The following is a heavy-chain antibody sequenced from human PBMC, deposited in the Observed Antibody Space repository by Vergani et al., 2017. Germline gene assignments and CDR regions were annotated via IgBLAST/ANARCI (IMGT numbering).Heavy chain of an antibody. J-gene: IGHJ5*02. D-gene: IGHD2-8*01. CDR3: ATDPIGGYFNNNVWCTSWFDP. Sequence: QLQLQESGSGLVKPSQTLSLTCAVSGGSISSGGYSWSWIRQPPGKGLEWIGYIYHSGRTYYNPSLKSRVTISVDRSKNQFSLKLSSVTAADTAVYYCATDPIGGYFNNNVWCTSWFDPWGQRTLVTVSS. CDR1: GGSISSGGYS. CDR2: IYHSGRT. V-gene: IGHV4-30-2*01.